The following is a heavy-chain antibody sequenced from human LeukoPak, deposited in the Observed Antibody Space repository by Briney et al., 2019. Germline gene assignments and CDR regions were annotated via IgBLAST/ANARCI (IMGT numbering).Heavy chain of an antibody. J-gene: IGHJ4*02. CDR1: GYTLPELS. D-gene: IGHD5-18*01. Sequence: ASVKVPCKVSGYTLPELSIHWVRQAPGKGLEWMGGFDPEDGETVHAQKFQGRVTMTGDTSTHTAYMELSSLRSEDTAVDYCRGEVDPTMITDYWGQGTLVTVSS. CDR2: FDPEDGET. CDR3: RGEVDPTMITDY. V-gene: IGHV1-24*01.